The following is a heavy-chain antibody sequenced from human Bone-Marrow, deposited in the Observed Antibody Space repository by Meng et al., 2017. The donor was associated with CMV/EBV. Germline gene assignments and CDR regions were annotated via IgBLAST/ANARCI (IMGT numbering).Heavy chain of an antibody. CDR3: ASHEEGYNSYVDY. D-gene: IGHD5-24*01. CDR1: GGSISSSSYY. V-gene: IGHV3-53*01. Sequence: ETLSLTCTVSGGSISSSSYYWGWVRQAPGKGLEWVSVIYIGGTTYYADSVKGRFTISRDNSKNTLYLQMNSLRAEDTAVYFCASHEEGYNSYVDYWGQGTLVTVSS. CDR2: IYIGGTT. J-gene: IGHJ4*02.